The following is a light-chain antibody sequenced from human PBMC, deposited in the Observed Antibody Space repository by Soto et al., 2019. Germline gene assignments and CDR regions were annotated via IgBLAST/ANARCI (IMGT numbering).Light chain of an antibody. V-gene: IGKV3-15*01. CDR2: GAS. Sequence: EIVLTQSPGTLSLSPGERATLSCRARQSVSSNLAWYQQKPGQAPRLLIYGASTRATGIPARFSGSGSGTEFTLTINSLQSEDFAVYYCQQYNNWPRTFGQGTKVDVK. CDR1: QSVSSN. CDR3: QQYNNWPRT. J-gene: IGKJ1*01.